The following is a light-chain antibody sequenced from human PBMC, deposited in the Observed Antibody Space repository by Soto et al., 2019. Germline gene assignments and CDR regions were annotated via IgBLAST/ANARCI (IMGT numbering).Light chain of an antibody. CDR3: QSYDSSLNGVI. V-gene: IGLV1-40*01. CDR2: GNS. CDR1: SSNIGAGYD. J-gene: IGLJ2*01. Sequence: QSVLTQPPSVSGAPGQRVTISCTGSSSNIGAGYDVHWYQQLPGTAPKLLIYGNSNRPSGVPDRFSGSKSGTSASLAITGLQAEDEADYYCQSYDSSLNGVIFGGGTKVTV.